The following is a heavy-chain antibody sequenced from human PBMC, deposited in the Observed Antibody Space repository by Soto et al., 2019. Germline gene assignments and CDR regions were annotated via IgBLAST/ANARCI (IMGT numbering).Heavy chain of an antibody. CDR2: IYHSGST. CDR3: ARIAAAGTNFDS. V-gene: IGHV4-4*02. J-gene: IGHJ4*02. CDR1: GGSISSSNW. Sequence: QVQLQESGPGLVKPSGTLSLTCAVSGGSISSSNWWSWVRQPPGKGLEWIGEIYHSGSTNYNPSLESRVTISVEKSTNQFSLKLSYVTAVDTAVYYCARIAAAGTNFDSWGQGTLVTVSS. D-gene: IGHD6-13*01.